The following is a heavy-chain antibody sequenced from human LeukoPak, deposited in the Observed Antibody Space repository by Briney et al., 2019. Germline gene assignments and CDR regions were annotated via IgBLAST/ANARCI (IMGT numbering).Heavy chain of an antibody. Sequence: SETLSLTCTVSGGSISSGGYYWSWIRQPPGKGLEWIGYIYHSGSTYYNPSLKSRVTISVDRSKNQFSLKLSSVTAADTAVYYCAREDTMVRGVLYWGQGTLVTVSS. CDR3: AREDTMVRGVLY. CDR1: GGSISSGGYY. J-gene: IGHJ4*02. V-gene: IGHV4-30-2*01. CDR2: IYHSGST. D-gene: IGHD3-10*01.